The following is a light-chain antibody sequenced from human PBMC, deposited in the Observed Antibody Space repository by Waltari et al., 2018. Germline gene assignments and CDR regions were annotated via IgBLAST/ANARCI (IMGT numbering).Light chain of an antibody. Sequence: QSVLTQIPSVSEAPRQRVTIPCSGSRSNIGNNAVNWYQQVPGKAPKLLVFADDLLPSGVSDRFSGSKSGTSASLAISGLRSEDEGVYFCAAWDDSLKGVLFGGGTKLTVL. V-gene: IGLV1-36*01. CDR3: AAWDDSLKGVL. CDR2: ADD. J-gene: IGLJ2*01. CDR1: RSNIGNNA.